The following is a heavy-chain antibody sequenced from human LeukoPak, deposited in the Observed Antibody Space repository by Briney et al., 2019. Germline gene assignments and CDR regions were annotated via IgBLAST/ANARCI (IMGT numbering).Heavy chain of an antibody. J-gene: IGHJ4*02. CDR3: APLANYYDSSGYSMPFDY. CDR2: INPNSGGT. CDR1: GYTFTGYY. V-gene: IGHV1-2*06. D-gene: IGHD3-22*01. Sequence: ASVKVSCKASGYTFTGYYMHWVRQAPGQGLEWMGRINPNSGGTNYAQKFQGRVTMTRDTSISTAYMELSRLRSDDTAVYYCAPLANYYDSSGYSMPFDYWGQGTLVTVFS.